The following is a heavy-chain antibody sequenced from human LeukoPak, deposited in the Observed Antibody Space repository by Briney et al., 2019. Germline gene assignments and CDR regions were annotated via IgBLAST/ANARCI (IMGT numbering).Heavy chain of an antibody. V-gene: IGHV4-4*02. Sequence: SETLSLTCGVSGGSVINTNWGTWVRQPPGKGLEWIGEVHLDGRTNYNPSLESRLTMSVDVSENQVSLKLTSVTAADTAVYYCAREGGFYRPLDYSGQGTLVTVSS. CDR2: VHLDGRT. CDR3: AREGGFYRPLDY. D-gene: IGHD3-3*01. CDR1: GGSVINTNW. J-gene: IGHJ4*02.